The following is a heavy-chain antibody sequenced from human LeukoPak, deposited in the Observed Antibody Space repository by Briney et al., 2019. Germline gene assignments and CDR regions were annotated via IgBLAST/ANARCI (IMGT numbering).Heavy chain of an antibody. CDR1: GFTFSSYG. CDR3: AKDFYGSGSHGLWSEYYFDY. D-gene: IGHD3-10*01. V-gene: IGHV3-30*18. CDR2: ISYDGSNK. J-gene: IGHJ4*02. Sequence: GGSLRLSCAASGFTFSSYGMHWVRQAPGKGLEWVAVISYDGSNKYYADSVKGRFTISRDNSKNTLYLQMNSLRAEDTAVYYCAKDFYGSGSHGLWSEYYFDYWGQGTLVTVSS.